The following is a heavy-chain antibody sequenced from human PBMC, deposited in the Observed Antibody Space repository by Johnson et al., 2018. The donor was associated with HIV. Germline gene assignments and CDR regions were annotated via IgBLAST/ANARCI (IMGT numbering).Heavy chain of an antibody. CDR3: ARGGDSGWYVDAFDI. J-gene: IGHJ3*02. CDR1: GFTFSSYG. Sequence: QVQLMESGGGLVQPGGSLRLSCAASGFTFSSYGMHWVRQAPGKGLQWVAFIRYDGSKKYYADSVKGRFTISRDNSKNTLYLQMNSLRAEDTAVDYCARGGDSGWYVDAFDIWGQGTMVTVSS. CDR2: IRYDGSKK. V-gene: IGHV3-30*02. D-gene: IGHD6-19*01.